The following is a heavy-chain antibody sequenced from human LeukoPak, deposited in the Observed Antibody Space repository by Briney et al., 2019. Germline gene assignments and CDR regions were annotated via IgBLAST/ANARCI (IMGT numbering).Heavy chain of an antibody. D-gene: IGHD5/OR15-5a*01. CDR2: SYNSGST. J-gene: IGHJ4*02. Sequence: PSQTLSLTCTVSGGSIRSGDYYWSWIRPPPGKGLEWIGYSYNSGSTYYNPSLKSRVTISIDTSKNQFSLRLTSVTAADTAVYFCAREVIVSTTSVFDYWGQGILVTVSS. CDR3: AREVIVSTTSVFDY. V-gene: IGHV4-30-4*01. CDR1: GGSIRSGDYY.